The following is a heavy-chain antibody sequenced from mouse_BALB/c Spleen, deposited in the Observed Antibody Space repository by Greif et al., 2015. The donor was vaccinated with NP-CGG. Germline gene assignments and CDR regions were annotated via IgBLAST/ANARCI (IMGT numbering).Heavy chain of an antibody. J-gene: IGHJ3*01. D-gene: IGHD2-14*01. V-gene: IGHV2-9*02. Sequence: VMLVESGPGLVAPSQSLSITCTVSGFSLTSYGVHWVRQPPGKGLGWLGVIWAGGSTNYNSALMSRLSISKDNSKSQVFLKMNSLQTDDTAMYYCARDRDDAGWFAYWGQGTLVTVSA. CDR3: ARDRDDAGWFAY. CDR1: GFSLTSYG. CDR2: IWAGGST.